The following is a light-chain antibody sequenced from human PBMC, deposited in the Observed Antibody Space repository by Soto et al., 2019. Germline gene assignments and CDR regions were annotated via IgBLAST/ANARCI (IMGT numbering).Light chain of an antibody. Sequence: ENVLTQSPATLSLSPGERATLSCRASQSVSNYVAWYQQKPGQAPRLRIYDASNRATGIPARFSGSGSGTDFTLTISSLEPEDFAVYVCQQRSNWLFGPGTKVYIK. V-gene: IGKV3-11*01. CDR3: QQRSNWL. J-gene: IGKJ3*01. CDR2: DAS. CDR1: QSVSNY.